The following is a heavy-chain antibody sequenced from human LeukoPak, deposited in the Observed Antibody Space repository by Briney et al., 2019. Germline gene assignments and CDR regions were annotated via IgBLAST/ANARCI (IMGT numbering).Heavy chain of an antibody. V-gene: IGHV1-2*02. J-gene: IGHJ4*02. Sequence: ASVKVSCKASGYTFTGYYMHWVRQAPGQGLEWMGWINPNSGGTNYAQKFQGRVTMTEDTSTDTAYMELSSLRSEDTAVYHCATVETYYYGSGSYYSMLYWGQGTLVTVSS. D-gene: IGHD3-10*01. CDR1: GYTFTGYY. CDR2: INPNSGGT. CDR3: ATVETYYYGSGSYYSMLY.